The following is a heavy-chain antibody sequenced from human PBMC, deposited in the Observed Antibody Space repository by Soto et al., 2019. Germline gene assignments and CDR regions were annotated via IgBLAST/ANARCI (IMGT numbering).Heavy chain of an antibody. CDR1: GFTFSSYG. J-gene: IGHJ6*02. CDR2: IWYDGSNK. V-gene: IGHV3-33*01. CDR3: ASDLGSGSSYGMDV. Sequence: QVQLVESGGGVVQPGRSLRLSCAASGFTFSSYGMHWVRQAPGKGLEWVAVIWYDGSNKYYADSVKGRFTISRDNSKKTLYLQMNSLGAEDTAVYYCASDLGSGSSYGMDVWGQGTTVTVSS. D-gene: IGHD3-10*01.